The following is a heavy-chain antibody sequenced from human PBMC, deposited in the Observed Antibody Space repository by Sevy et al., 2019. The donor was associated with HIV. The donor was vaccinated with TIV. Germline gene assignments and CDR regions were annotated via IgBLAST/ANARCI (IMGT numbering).Heavy chain of an antibody. CDR1: GFTFSSYD. V-gene: IGHV3-13*01. CDR3: ARAGSSWFRYYYYGMDV. J-gene: IGHJ6*02. Sequence: GGSLRLSCAASGFTFSSYDMHWVRQATGKGLEWVSAIGTAGDTYYPGSVKGRFTISRENAKNSLYLQMNSLRAGDTAVYYCARAGSSWFRYYYYGMDVWGQGPRSPSP. D-gene: IGHD6-13*01. CDR2: IGTAGDT.